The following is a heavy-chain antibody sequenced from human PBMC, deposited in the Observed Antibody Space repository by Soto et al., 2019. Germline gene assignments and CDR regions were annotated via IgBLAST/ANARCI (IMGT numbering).Heavy chain of an antibody. CDR3: ARGCIGDRCFEY. Sequence: EVQLLESGGGLVQPGGSLRVSCAASGFTFSIYAVTWVRLAPGKGLEWVSTINPSGDTTYYADSVKGRFTISRDNSKKTLYLQMDSLRAEDTAVYYCARGCIGDRCFEYWGQGTLVTVSS. J-gene: IGHJ4*02. V-gene: IGHV3-23*01. CDR2: INPSGDTT. CDR1: GFTFSIYA. D-gene: IGHD2-15*01.